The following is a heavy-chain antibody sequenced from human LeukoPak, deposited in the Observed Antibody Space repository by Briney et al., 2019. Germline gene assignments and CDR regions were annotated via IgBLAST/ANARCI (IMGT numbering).Heavy chain of an antibody. J-gene: IGHJ4*02. Sequence: PSETLSLTCIVSGGSMSSYYWSWIRQPPGKGVEWIRSIYYSGSTNYNPSLKSRVTISVDTSKNQFSLKLTSVTAADTAVYYCARDRWRLQPDYQGQGILVTVSS. CDR1: GGSMSSYY. CDR2: IYYSGST. CDR3: ARDRWRLQPDY. V-gene: IGHV4-59*01. D-gene: IGHD5-24*01.